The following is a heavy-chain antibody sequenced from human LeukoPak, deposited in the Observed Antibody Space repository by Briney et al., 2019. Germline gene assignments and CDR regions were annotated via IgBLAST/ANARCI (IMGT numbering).Heavy chain of an antibody. Sequence: SETLSLTCTVSGGSISSYYWSWIRQPPGKGLEWIGYIYYSGSTNYNPSLKSGLPITVDTYKNQFPLKLSSVTAAGTAVYYCAREGVCDYVWGSDRFHAFDIWGQGTMVTVSS. CDR2: IYYSGST. D-gene: IGHD3-16*02. J-gene: IGHJ3*02. CDR1: GGSISSYY. V-gene: IGHV4-59*01. CDR3: AREGVCDYVWGSDRFHAFDI.